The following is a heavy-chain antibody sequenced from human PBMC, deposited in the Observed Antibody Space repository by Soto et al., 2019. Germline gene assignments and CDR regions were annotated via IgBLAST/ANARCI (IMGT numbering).Heavy chain of an antibody. Sequence: GGSLRLSCAASGFTFSSYSMNWVRQAPGKGLEWVSSISSSSSYIYYADSVKGRFTISRDNAKNSLYLQMNSLRAEDTAVYYCVGYCSSTSCYEIPSYFDYWGQGTLVTVSS. CDR2: ISSSSSYI. V-gene: IGHV3-21*01. CDR3: VGYCSSTSCYEIPSYFDY. CDR1: GFTFSSYS. J-gene: IGHJ4*02. D-gene: IGHD2-2*01.